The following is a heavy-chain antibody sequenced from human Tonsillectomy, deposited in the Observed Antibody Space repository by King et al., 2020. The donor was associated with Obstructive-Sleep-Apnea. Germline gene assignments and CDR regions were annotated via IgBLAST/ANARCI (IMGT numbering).Heavy chain of an antibody. CDR3: ARAGSIAVAGTLFSC. CDR1: GYSISSGYY. Sequence: QLQESGPGLVKPSETLSLTCTVSGYSISSGYYWGWIRQPPGKGLEWIGNIYHSGSTYYNPSLKSRVTISVDTSKNQFSLKLSSVTAADTAVYYCARAGSIAVAGTLFSCWGQGTLVTVSS. V-gene: IGHV4-38-2*02. J-gene: IGHJ4*02. CDR2: IYHSGST. D-gene: IGHD6-19*01.